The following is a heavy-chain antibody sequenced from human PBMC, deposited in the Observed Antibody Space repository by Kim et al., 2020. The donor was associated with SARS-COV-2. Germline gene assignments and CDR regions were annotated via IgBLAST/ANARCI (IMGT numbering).Heavy chain of an antibody. V-gene: IGHV3-30*04. Sequence: GGSLRLSCAASGFTFSSYAMHWVRQAPGKGLEWVAVISYDGSNKYYADSVKGRFTISRDNSKNTLYLQMNSLRAEDTAVYYCARDTDYDILTGYYALGMDVWGQGTTVTVSS. CDR1: GFTFSSYA. D-gene: IGHD3-9*01. J-gene: IGHJ6*02. CDR3: ARDTDYDILTGYYALGMDV. CDR2: ISYDGSNK.